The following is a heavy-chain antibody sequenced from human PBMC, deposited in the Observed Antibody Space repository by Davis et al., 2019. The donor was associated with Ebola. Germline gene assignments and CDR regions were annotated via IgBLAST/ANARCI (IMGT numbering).Heavy chain of an antibody. CDR2: IYPGDSDT. J-gene: IGHJ5*02. Sequence: AASLIFSCTASGYIFTCYWIGWLRQLLGKGLEWMGIIYPGDSDTRYSPSFQGQVIISADKSISTAYLQWSSLKASDTAMYYWARIFDSRGAGTGWFDPWGQGTLVTVSS. D-gene: IGHD3-22*01. CDR3: ARIFDSRGAGTGWFDP. V-gene: IGHV5-51*01. CDR1: GYIFTCYW.